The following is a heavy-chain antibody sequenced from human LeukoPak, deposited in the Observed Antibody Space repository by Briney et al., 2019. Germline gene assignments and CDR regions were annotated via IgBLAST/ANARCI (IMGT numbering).Heavy chain of an antibody. J-gene: IGHJ4*02. Sequence: PSETLSLTCAVYGGSFSSYYWSWIRQPPGKGLEWIGEINHSGSTNYNPSLKSRVTISVDTSKNQFSLKLSSVTAADTAVYYCARGRPLARFFDYWGQGTLVTVSS. CDR3: ARGRPLARFFDY. V-gene: IGHV4-34*01. CDR1: GGSFSSYY. CDR2: INHSGST. D-gene: IGHD2-21*01.